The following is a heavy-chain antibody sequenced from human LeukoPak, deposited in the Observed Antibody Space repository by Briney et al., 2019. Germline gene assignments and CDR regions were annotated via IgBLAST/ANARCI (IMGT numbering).Heavy chain of an antibody. J-gene: IGHJ3*02. Sequence: SQTLSLTCAISGDSVSSNSAAWNWIRQSPSRGLEWLGRTYYRSKWYNDYAVSVKSRITINPDTSKNQFSLQLNSVTPEDTAVYYCARDPGLWFGELSRPFDIWGQGTMVTVPS. D-gene: IGHD3-10*01. CDR2: TYYRSKWYN. CDR3: ARDPGLWFGELSRPFDI. V-gene: IGHV6-1*01. CDR1: GDSVSSNSAA.